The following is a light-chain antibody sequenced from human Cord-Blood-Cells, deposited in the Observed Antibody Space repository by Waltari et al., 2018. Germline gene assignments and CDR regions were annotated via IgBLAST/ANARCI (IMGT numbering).Light chain of an antibody. Sequence: DIQMTQSPSSLSASVGDRVTINCRASQSISSYLNWYQQKPGKAPKLLIYAASSLQSGVPSRFSGSGSGTDFTLTISSLQPEDFATYYCQQSYSTPCSCGQGTKL. CDR3: QQSYSTPCS. V-gene: IGKV1-39*01. CDR1: QSISSY. CDR2: AAS. J-gene: IGKJ2*04.